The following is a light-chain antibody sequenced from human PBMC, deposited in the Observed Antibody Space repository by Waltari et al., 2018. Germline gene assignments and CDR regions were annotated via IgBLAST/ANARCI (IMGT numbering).Light chain of an antibody. V-gene: IGKV3-20*01. CDR2: AAS. J-gene: IGKJ1*01. CDR1: QSVSRA. Sequence: EIVLTQSPGTLSLSPGERATLSCRASQSVSRALAWYQQKPGQAPRLLIYAASTRATGVPDRVSGSESGTDFSLTISRLDPEDFAVYYCQHYVNLPVTFGQGTKVEI. CDR3: QHYVNLPVT.